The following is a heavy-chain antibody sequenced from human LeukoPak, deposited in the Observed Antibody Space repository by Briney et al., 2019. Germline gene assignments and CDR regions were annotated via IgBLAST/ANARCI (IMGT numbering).Heavy chain of an antibody. CDR1: GFTFSSYW. Sequence: GGSLRLSCAASGFTFSSYWMSWVRQAPGKGLEWVAHIKQDGSEKYHVDSVKGRFTISRDNAKNSLYLQMNSLRAEDTAVYYCARASELGNRYYYYGMDVWGQGTTVTVSS. J-gene: IGHJ6*02. D-gene: IGHD7-27*01. CDR3: ARASELGNRYYYYGMDV. CDR2: IKQDGSEK. V-gene: IGHV3-7*01.